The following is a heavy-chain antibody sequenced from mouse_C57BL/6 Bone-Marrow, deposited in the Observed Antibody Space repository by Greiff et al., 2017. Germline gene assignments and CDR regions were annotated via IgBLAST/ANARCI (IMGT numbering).Heavy chain of an antibody. CDR1: GYTFTDYY. Sequence: EVKLVESGPVLVKPGASVKMSCKASGYTFTDYYMNWVKQSHGKSLAWIGVINPYNGGTSYNQKFKGKATLTVDKSSSTAYMELNSLTSEDSAVYYCARVGMVTTWYFDVWGTGTTVTVSS. J-gene: IGHJ1*03. CDR2: INPYNGGT. D-gene: IGHD2-2*01. CDR3: ARVGMVTTWYFDV. V-gene: IGHV1-19*01.